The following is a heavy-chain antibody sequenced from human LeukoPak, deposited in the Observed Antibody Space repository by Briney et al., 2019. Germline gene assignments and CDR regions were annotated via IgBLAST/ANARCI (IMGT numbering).Heavy chain of an antibody. Sequence: KSGGSLRLSCAASGFTFSSYSMNWVRQAPGKGLEWVTSISSSSSYIYYADSVKGRFTISRDNAKNSLYLQMNSLRAEDTAVYYWARDHFNWNYVSTSAFDIWGQGTMVTVSS. CDR3: ARDHFNWNYVSTSAFDI. D-gene: IGHD1-7*01. J-gene: IGHJ3*02. CDR2: ISSSSSYI. CDR1: GFTFSSYS. V-gene: IGHV3-21*01.